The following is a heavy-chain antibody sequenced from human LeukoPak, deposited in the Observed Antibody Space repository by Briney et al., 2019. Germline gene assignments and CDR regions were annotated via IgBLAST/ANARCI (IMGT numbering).Heavy chain of an antibody. CDR2: ISAYNGNT. CDR1: GYTFTSYG. V-gene: IGHV1-18*01. J-gene: IGHJ5*02. CDR3: ARDWVPFGGWAPVGFDP. Sequence: ASVKVSCKASGYTFTSYGISWVRQAPGQGLEWMGWISAYNGNTNYAQKLQGRVTMTTDTSTSTAYMELRSLRSDDTAVYYCARDWVPFGGWAPVGFDPWGQGTLVTVSS. D-gene: IGHD3-10*01.